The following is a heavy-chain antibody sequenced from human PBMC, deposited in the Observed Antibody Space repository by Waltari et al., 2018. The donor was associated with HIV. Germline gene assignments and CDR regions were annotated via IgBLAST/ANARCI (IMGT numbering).Heavy chain of an antibody. CDR3: ARDGGGMRWWYGMDV. Sequence: EVQLVESGGGLVQPGGSLRLSCAASGFTFSSYEMNWVRQAPGKGLEWISYISSSGGSIYYADSVKGRFTISRDNAKNSLYLQMNSLRAEDTAVYYCARDGGGMRWWYGMDVWGQGTTVTVSS. J-gene: IGHJ6*02. V-gene: IGHV3-48*03. CDR2: ISSSGGSI. D-gene: IGHD3-16*01. CDR1: GFTFSSYE.